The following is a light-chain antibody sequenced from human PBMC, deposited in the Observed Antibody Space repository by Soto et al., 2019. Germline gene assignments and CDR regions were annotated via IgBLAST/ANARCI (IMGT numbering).Light chain of an antibody. Sequence: EIVLTQSPATLSVSPGERATLSCRASQSVRTNLAWYQQKPGQALRLLIYGASTRATGIPARFSGSGSGTEFTLTISSLQSEDFAIYYCQQYNNWITFGQGTRLEIK. CDR3: QQYNNWIT. CDR1: QSVRTN. V-gene: IGKV3-15*01. CDR2: GAS. J-gene: IGKJ5*01.